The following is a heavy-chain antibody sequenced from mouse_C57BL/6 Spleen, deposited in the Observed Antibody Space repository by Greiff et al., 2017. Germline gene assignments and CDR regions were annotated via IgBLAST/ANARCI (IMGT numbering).Heavy chain of an antibody. D-gene: IGHD1-1*01. CDR2: IYPGSGST. J-gene: IGHJ1*03. Sequence: QVQLQQPGAELVKPGASVKMSCKASGYTFTSYWITWVKQRPGQGLEWIGDIYPGSGSTNYNEKFKSKATLTVDPSSSTAYMKLSSLTSEDSSVYYGARGGDYYGSSYEGYFDVWGTGTTVTVSS. CDR3: ARGGDYYGSSYEGYFDV. CDR1: GYTFTSYW. V-gene: IGHV1-55*01.